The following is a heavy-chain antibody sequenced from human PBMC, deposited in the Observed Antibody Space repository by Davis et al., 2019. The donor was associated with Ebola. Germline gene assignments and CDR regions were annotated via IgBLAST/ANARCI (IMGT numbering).Heavy chain of an antibody. CDR2: IYSGGST. J-gene: IGHJ4*02. CDR1: GFTVSSNY. V-gene: IGHV3-53*01. D-gene: IGHD3-10*01. CDR3: AKEAHILWFGELPY. Sequence: GGSLRLSCAASGFTVSSNYMSWVRQAPGKGLEWVSVIYSGGSTYYADSVKGRFTLSRDNSKNTLYLQMNSLRAEDTAVYYCAKEAHILWFGELPYWGQGTLVTVSS.